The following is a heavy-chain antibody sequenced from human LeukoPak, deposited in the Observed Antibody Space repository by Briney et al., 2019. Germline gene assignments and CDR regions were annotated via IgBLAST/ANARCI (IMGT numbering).Heavy chain of an antibody. Sequence: ALVKVSCKASGYTFTSYGISWVRQAPGQGLEWMGWISAYNGNTSYAQKLQGRVTMTTDTSTSTAYMELRSLRSDDTAVYYCARTHYYDSSGYYYGLVYWGQGTLVTVSS. J-gene: IGHJ4*02. D-gene: IGHD3-22*01. CDR3: ARTHYYDSSGYYYGLVY. CDR2: ISAYNGNT. CDR1: GYTFTSYG. V-gene: IGHV1-18*01.